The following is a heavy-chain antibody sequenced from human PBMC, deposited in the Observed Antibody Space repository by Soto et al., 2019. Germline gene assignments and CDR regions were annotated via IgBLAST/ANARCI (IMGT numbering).Heavy chain of an antibody. V-gene: IGHV3-23*01. Sequence: EVHLLESGGGLVQPGGSLRLSCAASGFTFSNYAMNWVRQAPGQGLEWVSAIRGSGGSTYYADSVTGRFTISRDNSKTSLYLQMKSLRSEDTAGYYCAKTHRAAALICNLGYFDSWGQGTLVTVSS. J-gene: IGHJ4*02. CDR1: GFTFSNYA. CDR2: IRGSGGST. CDR3: AKTHRAAALICNLGYFDS. D-gene: IGHD6-13*01.